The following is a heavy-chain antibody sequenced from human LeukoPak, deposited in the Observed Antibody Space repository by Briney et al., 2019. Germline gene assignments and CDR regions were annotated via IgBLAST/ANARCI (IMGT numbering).Heavy chain of an antibody. CDR2: INSDGSST. V-gene: IGHV3-74*01. CDR1: GFAFSSYW. Sequence: GGSLRLSCAASGFAFSSYWMHWVRQAPGKGLVWVSRINSDGSSTTYADSVQGRFTISRDNAKNTLYLQMNSLRADDTAVYYCARAGPYDAFDIWGQGTMVTVSS. D-gene: IGHD1-14*01. J-gene: IGHJ3*02. CDR3: ARAGPYDAFDI.